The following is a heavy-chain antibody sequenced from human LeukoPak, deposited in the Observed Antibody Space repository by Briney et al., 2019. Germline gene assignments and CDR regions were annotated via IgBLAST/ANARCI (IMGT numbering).Heavy chain of an antibody. V-gene: IGHV1-46*01. CDR2: INPSGGST. CDR3: ARDSRLLIAAAEFDP. Sequence: ASVKVSCKASRYTFTSYYMHWVRQAPGQGLEWMGIINPSGGSTSYAQKFQGRVTMTRDTSTSTVYMELSSLRSEDTAVYYRARDSRLLIAAAEFDPWGQGTLVTVSS. J-gene: IGHJ5*02. CDR1: RYTFTSYY. D-gene: IGHD6-13*01.